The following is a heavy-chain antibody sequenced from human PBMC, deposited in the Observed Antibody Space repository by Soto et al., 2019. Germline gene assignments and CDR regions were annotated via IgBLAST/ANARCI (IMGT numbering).Heavy chain of an antibody. CDR1: GFSFGDYD. Sequence: EVQLLESGGGLVQPGGSLRLSCAASGFSFGDYDMGWVRQPPGKGPEWVSSLYADGRRFYLYTMRGRFTISRDNSKTTLFMQMNGLTADDTAVYFCATAGRNFFGSWGQGTLVTVSS. CDR3: ATAGRNFFGS. CDR2: LYADGRR. J-gene: IGHJ4*02. V-gene: IGHV3-23*01. D-gene: IGHD3-10*01.